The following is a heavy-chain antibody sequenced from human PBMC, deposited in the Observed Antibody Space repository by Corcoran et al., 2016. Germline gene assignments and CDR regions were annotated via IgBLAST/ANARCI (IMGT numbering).Heavy chain of an antibody. Sequence: EAQQVESRGGLVQPGGSLRLSCAASGFSFSTSWMTWVRQAPGKGLEWVANIKQDGGEKYYVDSVRDRLTISRDNAKNSLYLQMNSLRAEDTALYYCARDKGWSCSTTSCHYYYVGMDVWGQGPTVTVSS. CDR3: ARDKGWSCSTTSCHYYYVGMDV. D-gene: IGHD2-2*01. CDR2: IKQDGGEK. J-gene: IGHJ6*02. V-gene: IGHV3-7*03. CDR1: GFSFSTSW.